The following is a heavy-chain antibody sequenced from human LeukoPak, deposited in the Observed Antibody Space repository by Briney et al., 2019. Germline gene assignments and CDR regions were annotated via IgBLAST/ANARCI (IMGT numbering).Heavy chain of an antibody. CDR3: ASLDRSEIP. Sequence: GGSLTLSCVASGFSFDKFGMHWVRQAPAKGLEYVSSVSADESGKYYTKSVRGRFSISRDNSKNTMYLQLVNLRPDDMGIYYCASLDRSEIPWGPGTLVTVSS. J-gene: IGHJ5*02. CDR2: VSADESGK. CDR1: GFSFDKFG. D-gene: IGHD1-26*01. V-gene: IGHV3-64*01.